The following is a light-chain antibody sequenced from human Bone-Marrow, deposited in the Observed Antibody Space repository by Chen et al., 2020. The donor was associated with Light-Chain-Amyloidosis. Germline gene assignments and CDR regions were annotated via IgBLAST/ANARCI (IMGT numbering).Light chain of an antibody. J-gene: IGLJ2*01. Sequence: YELTQPPSVSLPPGHTARITCSGDDLPTKYAYWYQQKPGQAPVLVIHRDTERPSGISERFSGSSSGTTATLTISGVQAEDEADYHCQSADSSGTYEVIFGGGTKLTVL. CDR2: RDT. CDR3: QSADSSGTYEVI. CDR1: DLPTKY. V-gene: IGLV3-25*03.